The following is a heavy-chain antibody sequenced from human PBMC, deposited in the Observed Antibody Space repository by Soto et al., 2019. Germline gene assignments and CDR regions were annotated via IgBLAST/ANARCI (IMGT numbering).Heavy chain of an antibody. V-gene: IGHV1-24*01. J-gene: IGHJ6*02. CDR3: ATEDPDFWSGYYTPNATRYYYYYGMDV. CDR2: FDPEDGET. D-gene: IGHD3-3*01. Sequence: ASVKVSCKVSGYTLTELSMHWVRQAPGKGLEWMGGFDPEDGETIYAQKFQGRVTMTEDTSTDTAYMELSSLRSEDTAVYYCATEDPDFWSGYYTPNATRYYYYYGMDVWGQGTTVTVSS. CDR1: GYTLTELS.